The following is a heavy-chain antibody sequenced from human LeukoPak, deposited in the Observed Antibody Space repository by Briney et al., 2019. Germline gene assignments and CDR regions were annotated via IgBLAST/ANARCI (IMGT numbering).Heavy chain of an antibody. D-gene: IGHD2/OR15-2a*01. J-gene: IGHJ3*02. CDR1: GFTFSSYG. CDR3: LPLLSRPYVEDGFDI. CDR2: IWYDGSNK. Sequence: GGSLRLSCAASGFTFSSYGMHWVRQAPGKGLEWVAVIWYDGSNKYYADSVKGRFTISRDNARNSLYLQMNSLRAEDTAVYYCLPLLSRPYVEDGFDIWGQGTMVTVSS. V-gene: IGHV3-33*03.